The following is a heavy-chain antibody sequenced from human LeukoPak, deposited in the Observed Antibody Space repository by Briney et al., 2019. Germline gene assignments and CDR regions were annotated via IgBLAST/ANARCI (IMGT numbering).Heavy chain of an antibody. CDR1: GGSISGYY. D-gene: IGHD2-15*01. CDR2: IYYSGST. CDR3: ARAPTLGCSGGSCRGGAINI. Sequence: SETQSLTCTVSGGSISGYYWNWVRQPPGKGLEWMGYIYYSGSTNYNPSLKSRVTMSVSTSKNQFSLNLRSVTAADTAVYYCARAPTLGCSGGSCRGGAINIWGQGTVFIVSS. J-gene: IGHJ3*02. V-gene: IGHV4-59*01.